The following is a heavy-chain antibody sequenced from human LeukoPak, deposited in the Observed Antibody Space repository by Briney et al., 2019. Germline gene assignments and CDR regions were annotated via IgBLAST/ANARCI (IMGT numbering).Heavy chain of an antibody. CDR1: GYTFTSYG. J-gene: IGHJ4*02. V-gene: IGHV1-18*01. CDR3: AREDDRAYYDFWSGYYKGYFDY. D-gene: IGHD3-3*01. CDR2: ISAYNGNT. Sequence: GASVKVSCKASGYTFTSYGISWVRQAPGRGLEWMGWISAYNGNTNYAQKLQGRVTMTTDTSTSTAYMELRSLRSDDTAVYYCAREDDRAYYDFWSGYYKGYFDYWGQGTLVTVSS.